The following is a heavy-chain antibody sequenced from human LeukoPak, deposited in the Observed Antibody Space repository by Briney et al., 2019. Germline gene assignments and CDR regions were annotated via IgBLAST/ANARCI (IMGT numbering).Heavy chain of an antibody. J-gene: IGHJ5*02. D-gene: IGHD2-8*01. CDR1: GFTFSSYE. V-gene: IGHV3-48*02. Sequence: GGSLRLSCTASGFTFSSYEMNWVRQAPGKGLEWVSYISSSSSTIYYADSVKGRFTISRDNAKNSLYLQMNSLGDEDTAVYYCARDPVVGRMTNWFDPWGQGTLVTVSS. CDR2: ISSSSSTI. CDR3: ARDPVVGRMTNWFDP.